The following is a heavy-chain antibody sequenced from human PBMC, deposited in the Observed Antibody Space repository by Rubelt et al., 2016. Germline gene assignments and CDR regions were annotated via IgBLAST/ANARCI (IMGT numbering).Heavy chain of an antibody. D-gene: IGHD3-9*01. V-gene: IGHV3-7*04. Sequence: GGVVQPGRSLRLSCAASGFTFSSYAMHWVRQAPGKGLEWVANIKQDGSEKYYVDSVKGRFTISRDNAKNSLYLQMNSLRAEDTAVYYCARDLNTYYDILTGFGGLEGGGYGMDVWGQGTTVTVSS. CDR3: ARDLNTYYDILTGFGGLEGGGYGMDV. CDR2: IKQDGSEK. CDR1: GFTFSSYA. J-gene: IGHJ6*02.